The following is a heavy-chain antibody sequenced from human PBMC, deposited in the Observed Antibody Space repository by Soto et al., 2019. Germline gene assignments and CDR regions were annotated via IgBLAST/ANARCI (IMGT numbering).Heavy chain of an antibody. V-gene: IGHV1-18*01. D-gene: IGHD6-6*01. J-gene: IGHJ4*02. CDR3: AREGQLGY. CDR1: GYTFSNYG. CDR2: ISGYNGNT. Sequence: QVQLVQSGAEVKKPGASVKVSCQASGYTFSNYGFSWVRQAPGQGLEWMGWISGYNGNTNYAERLQGRVTMTTDTSTNTAYMELKSLRYDDTAVYYCAREGQLGYWGQGTPVTVSS.